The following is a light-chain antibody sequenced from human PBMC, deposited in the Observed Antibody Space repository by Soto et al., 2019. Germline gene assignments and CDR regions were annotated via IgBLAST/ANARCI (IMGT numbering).Light chain of an antibody. J-gene: IGKJ4*01. Sequence: DIQMTQSPSSLSAAVGDRVTITCQASRYITNSLHWFQQKPGKAPKLLIYDASILQAGVPSRFSGSGSGIDFTFTISSLQPEDIATYYCQQYDNHPLTFGGGTKVDIK. CDR3: QQYDNHPLT. V-gene: IGKV1-33*01. CDR1: RYITNS. CDR2: DAS.